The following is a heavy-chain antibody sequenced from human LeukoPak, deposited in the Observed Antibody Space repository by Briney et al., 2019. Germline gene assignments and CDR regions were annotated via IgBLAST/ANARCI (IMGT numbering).Heavy chain of an antibody. CDR3: ARDQKYSSNSFDP. J-gene: IGHJ5*02. CDR1: GYTFTGYY. D-gene: IGHD6-6*01. Sequence: ASVKLSCKASGYTFTGYYMHWVRQAPGQGLEWMGWINPNSGGTNYAQKFQGRVTMTRDTSISTAYMELSRLRSDDTAVYYCARDQKYSSNSFDPWGQGTLVTGSS. CDR2: INPNSGGT. V-gene: IGHV1-2*02.